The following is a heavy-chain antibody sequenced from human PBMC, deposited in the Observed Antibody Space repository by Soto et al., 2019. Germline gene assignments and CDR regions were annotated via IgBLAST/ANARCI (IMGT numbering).Heavy chain of an antibody. D-gene: IGHD5-12*01. V-gene: IGHV4-39*01. Sequence: PSETLSLTCIVSGDSINSNTYYWAWVRQSPGKGLEWIGSIYYTGSAYYNPALKDRGTISVDTSKNQFSLKMDSVPAADTAVYFCARPLLGATILSGFGSWGRGILVTVSS. CDR1: GDSINSNTYY. J-gene: IGHJ4*02. CDR3: ARPLLGATILSGFGS. CDR2: IYYTGSA.